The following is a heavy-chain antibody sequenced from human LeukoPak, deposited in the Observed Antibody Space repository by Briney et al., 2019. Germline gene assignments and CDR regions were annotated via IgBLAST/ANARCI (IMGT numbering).Heavy chain of an antibody. Sequence: GGSLRLSCAASGFTFSSYAMHWVRQAPGKGLEWVAVISYDGSNKYYADSVKGRFTISRDNSQNTLYLQMNSLRAEDTAVYYCARAGGYSGYAYWGQGTLVTVSS. V-gene: IGHV3-30-3*01. CDR1: GFTFSSYA. D-gene: IGHD5-12*01. CDR3: ARAGGYSGYAY. J-gene: IGHJ4*02. CDR2: ISYDGSNK.